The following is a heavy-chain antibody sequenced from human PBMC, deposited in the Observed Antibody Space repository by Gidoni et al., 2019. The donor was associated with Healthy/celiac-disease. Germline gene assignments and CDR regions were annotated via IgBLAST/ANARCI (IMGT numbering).Heavy chain of an antibody. D-gene: IGHD6-13*01. V-gene: IGHV3-33*01. CDR1: GFTFSSYG. J-gene: IGHJ4*02. Sequence: QVQLVESGGGVVQPGRSLSLSCAAAGFTFSSYGMHWVRQAPGTGLEWVAVIWYDGSNKYYADSVKGRFTISRDNSKNTLYLQMNSLRAEDTAVYYCARDIAAAAVDWGQGTLVTVSS. CDR3: ARDIAAAAVD. CDR2: IWYDGSNK.